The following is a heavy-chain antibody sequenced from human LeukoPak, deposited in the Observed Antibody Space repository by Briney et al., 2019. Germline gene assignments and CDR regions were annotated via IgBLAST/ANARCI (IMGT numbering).Heavy chain of an antibody. Sequence: PSETLSFTCAVYGGSFSGNYWSWIRQPPGKGLEWIGEINHSGSTNYNPSLKSRVTISVDTPKTQFPRKLSSVTAADTAVYYGARRIAAAGTPGHSGMDVWGQGTTVTVSS. CDR3: ARRIAAAGTPGHSGMDV. J-gene: IGHJ6*02. CDR2: INHSGST. CDR1: GGSFSGNY. D-gene: IGHD6-13*01. V-gene: IGHV4-34*01.